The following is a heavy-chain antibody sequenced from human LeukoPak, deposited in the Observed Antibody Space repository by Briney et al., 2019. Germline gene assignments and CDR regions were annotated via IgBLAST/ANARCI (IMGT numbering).Heavy chain of an antibody. D-gene: IGHD5-24*01. V-gene: IGHV3-30*04. J-gene: IGHJ6*03. CDR3: ARMAPMDV. Sequence: PGGSLRLSCAASGFTFSSYAMHWVRQAPGKGLEWVAVISYDGSNKYYADSVKGRFTISRDNSKNTLYLQMNSLRAEDTAVYYCARMAPMDVWGKGTTVTVSS. CDR1: GFTFSSYA. CDR2: ISYDGSNK.